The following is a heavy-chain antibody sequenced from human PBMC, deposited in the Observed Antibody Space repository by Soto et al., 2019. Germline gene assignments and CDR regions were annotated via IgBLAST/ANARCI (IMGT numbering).Heavy chain of an antibody. J-gene: IGHJ4*02. Sequence: QVQLVQSGAEVKKPGSSVKVSCKASGGIFNTHTISWVRQAPGQGLEWMGGIIPIFGTTNYAQNFQGRVTITADESTSTAYMELSSLISEDTAVYYCARVSLRGHLLGNFDYWGQGTLVTVSS. CDR1: GGIFNTHT. CDR3: ARVSLRGHLLGNFDY. D-gene: IGHD3-10*01. V-gene: IGHV1-69*01. CDR2: IIPIFGTT.